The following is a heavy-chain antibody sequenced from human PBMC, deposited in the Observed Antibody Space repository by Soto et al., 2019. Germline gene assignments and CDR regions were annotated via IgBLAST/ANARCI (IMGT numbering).Heavy chain of an antibody. V-gene: IGHV4-59*01. CDR2: IYYSGST. CDR1: GGSISSYY. CDR3: ASHGDYEGGFDY. J-gene: IGHJ4*02. Sequence: QVQLQESGPGLVKPSETLSLTCTVSGGSISSYYWSWIRQPPGKGLEWIGYIYYSGSTNYNPSLTSRVNISVDTSKNQFSLKLSSVTAADTAVYYCASHGDYEGGFDYWGQGTLVTVSS. D-gene: IGHD4-17*01.